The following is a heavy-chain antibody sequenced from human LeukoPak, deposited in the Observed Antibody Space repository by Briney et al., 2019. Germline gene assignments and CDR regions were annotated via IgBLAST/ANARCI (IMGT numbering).Heavy chain of an antibody. CDR2: INHSGST. CDR1: GGSFSGYY. D-gene: IGHD3-3*01. J-gene: IGHJ4*02. V-gene: IGHV4-34*01. CDR3: ARETITIFGVVIIPYYFDY. Sequence: NPSETLSLTCAVYGGSFSGYYWSWIRQPPGKGLEWIGEINHSGSTNYNPSLKSRVTISVDTSKNLFSLKLSSVTAADTAVYYCARETITIFGVVIIPYYFDYWGQGTLVTVSS.